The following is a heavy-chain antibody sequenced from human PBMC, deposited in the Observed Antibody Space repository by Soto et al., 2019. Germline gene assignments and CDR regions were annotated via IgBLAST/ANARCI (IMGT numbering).Heavy chain of an antibody. CDR1: GYIFTSYA. V-gene: IGHV1-2*02. J-gene: IGHJ6*02. D-gene: IGHD3-10*01. Sequence: ASVKVSFKASGYIFTSYALHWVRQAPGQGLEWMGWINPNSGGTNYAQKFQGRVTMTRDTSISTAYMELSRLRSDDTAVYYCASSITMVRGVIKPYYYYGMDVWGQGTTVTVSS. CDR2: INPNSGGT. CDR3: ASSITMVRGVIKPYYYYGMDV.